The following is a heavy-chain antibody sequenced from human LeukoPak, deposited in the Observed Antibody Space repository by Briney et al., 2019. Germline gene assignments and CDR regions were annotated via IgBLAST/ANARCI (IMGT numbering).Heavy chain of an antibody. J-gene: IGHJ6*02. Sequence: GESLKISCKGSGYSFTSYWIGWVRQMPGKGLEWMGIMYPGDSDTTYSPSFQGQVTISADKSISTAYLQWSSLTASDTAMYYCARRDGYCSSTSCYADYYYGMDVWGQGTTVTVSS. CDR1: GYSFTSYW. D-gene: IGHD2-2*01. CDR2: MYPGDSDT. CDR3: ARRDGYCSSTSCYADYYYGMDV. V-gene: IGHV5-51*01.